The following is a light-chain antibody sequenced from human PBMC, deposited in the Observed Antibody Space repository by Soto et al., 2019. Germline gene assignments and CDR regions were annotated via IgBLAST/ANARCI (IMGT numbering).Light chain of an antibody. J-gene: IGKJ2*01. CDR3: QQYNNWLHT. Sequence: EMVMTQYPATLSVSPGERATLSCRASQSVSSNLAWYQQKPGQAPRLLIYGASTRATGIPARFSGSGSGTEFTLTISSLQSEDFAVYYCQQYNNWLHTFGQGTKLEIK. CDR1: QSVSSN. V-gene: IGKV3-15*01. CDR2: GAS.